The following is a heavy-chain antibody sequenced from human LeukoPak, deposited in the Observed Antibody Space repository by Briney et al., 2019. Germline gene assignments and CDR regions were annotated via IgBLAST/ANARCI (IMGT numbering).Heavy chain of an antibody. Sequence: ASVKVSCKASGYTFTGYYMHWVRQAPGQGLEWMGWINPNSGGTNYAQKFQGRVTMTRDTSISTAYMELSRLRSDDTAVYYCASSRQQQLVPYYFDYWGQGTLATVSS. J-gene: IGHJ4*02. V-gene: IGHV1-2*02. D-gene: IGHD6-13*01. CDR1: GYTFTGYY. CDR2: INPNSGGT. CDR3: ASSRQQQLVPYYFDY.